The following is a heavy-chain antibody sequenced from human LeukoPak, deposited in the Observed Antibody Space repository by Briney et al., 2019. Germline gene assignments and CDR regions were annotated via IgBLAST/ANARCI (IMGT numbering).Heavy chain of an antibody. J-gene: IGHJ4*02. CDR2: IWDDGSYK. V-gene: IGHV3-33*06. CDR1: GSSFSSYG. Sequence: GGSLRLSCAASGSSFSSYGMHWVRQAPGKGLEWVAVIWDDGSYKYYADSVKGRFTISRDNSKNTLYLQMNSLRAEDTAVYYCAKPTRGSGGSFLIDYWGQGTLVTVSS. D-gene: IGHD2-15*01. CDR3: AKPTRGSGGSFLIDY.